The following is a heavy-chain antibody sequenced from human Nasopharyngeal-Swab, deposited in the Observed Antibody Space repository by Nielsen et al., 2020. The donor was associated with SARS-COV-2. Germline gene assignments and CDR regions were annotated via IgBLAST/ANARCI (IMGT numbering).Heavy chain of an antibody. Sequence: GGSLRLSCAASGFTLSEHYMDWVRQAPGKGLEWVGRSRNEAHSFTTEYAASVKGRLTISRDDSENSLYLQMNSLKIEDTAVYYCVRADISGYFDYWGQGTLVTVSS. CDR3: VRADISGYFDY. J-gene: IGHJ4*02. CDR2: SRNEAHSFTT. CDR1: GFTLSEHY. D-gene: IGHD3-22*01. V-gene: IGHV3-72*01.